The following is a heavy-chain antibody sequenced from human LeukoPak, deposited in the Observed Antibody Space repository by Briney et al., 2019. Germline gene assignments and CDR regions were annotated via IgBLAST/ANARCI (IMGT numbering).Heavy chain of an antibody. V-gene: IGHV4-34*01. CDR3: ARRPYDSSGYYYVNWFFDL. Sequence: PSETLSLTCAVYGGSFSGYYWSWIRQPPGKGLEWIGEINHSGSTNYNPSLKSRVTISVDTSKNQFSLKLSSVTAADTAVYSCARRPYDSSGYYYVNWFFDLWGRGTLVTVSS. J-gene: IGHJ2*01. CDR1: GGSFSGYY. D-gene: IGHD3-22*01. CDR2: INHSGST.